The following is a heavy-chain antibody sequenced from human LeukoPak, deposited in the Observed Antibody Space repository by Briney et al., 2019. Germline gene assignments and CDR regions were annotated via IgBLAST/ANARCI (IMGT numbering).Heavy chain of an antibody. CDR2: IKSDGST. D-gene: IGHD3-22*01. J-gene: IGHJ1*01. Sequence: GGSLRLSCAASGFTFSSYWMHWVREAPGKGLVWVSRIKSDGSTNYADSVKGRFTISRDNAKNTVSLQMNSLRAEDTGVYFCARAPSEIGGYYPEYFRHWGQGTLVTVSS. CDR3: ARAPSEIGGYYPEYFRH. CDR1: GFTFSSYW. V-gene: IGHV3-74*01.